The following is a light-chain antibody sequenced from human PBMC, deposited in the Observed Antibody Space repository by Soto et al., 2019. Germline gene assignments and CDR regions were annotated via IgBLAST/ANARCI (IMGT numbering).Light chain of an antibody. Sequence: EIVLTQSPATLSLSPGERATLSCRASQSVSSYLAWYQQKPGQSPRLLIYGASSRATGIPDRFSGSGSGTDFTLTISRLEPEDFAVFYCQQYVYTPWTFGQGTKVDIK. CDR2: GAS. CDR3: QQYVYTPWT. V-gene: IGKV3-20*01. CDR1: QSVSSY. J-gene: IGKJ1*01.